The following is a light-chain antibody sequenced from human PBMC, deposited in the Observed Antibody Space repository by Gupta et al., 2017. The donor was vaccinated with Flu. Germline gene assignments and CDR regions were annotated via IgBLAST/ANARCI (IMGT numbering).Light chain of an antibody. CDR3: QQYSTSPQT. CDR2: GAS. CDR1: QSVSSNY. V-gene: IGKV3-20*01. J-gene: IGKJ1*01. Sequence: ETVLTQSPGPLSLSPGARATLSCRASQSVSSNYLAWYQQKPGQAPRLLIYGASSRATGIPDRFSGSGSGTDFTLTISRLEPEDFAVYYCQQYSTSPQTFGQGTKVEIK.